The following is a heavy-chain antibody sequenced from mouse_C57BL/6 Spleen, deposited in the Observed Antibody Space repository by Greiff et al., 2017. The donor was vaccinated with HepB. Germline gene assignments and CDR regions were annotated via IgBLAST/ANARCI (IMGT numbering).Heavy chain of an antibody. Sequence: DVQLVESGGDLVKPGGSLKLSCAASGFTFSSYGMSWVRQTPDKRLEWVATISSGGSYTYYPDSVKGRFTISRDNAKNTLYLQMSSLKSEDTAMYCCARDWGRGFAYWGQGTLVTVSA. J-gene: IGHJ3*01. CDR2: ISSGGSYT. CDR1: GFTFSSYG. CDR3: ARDWGRGFAY. D-gene: IGHD4-1*01. V-gene: IGHV5-6*01.